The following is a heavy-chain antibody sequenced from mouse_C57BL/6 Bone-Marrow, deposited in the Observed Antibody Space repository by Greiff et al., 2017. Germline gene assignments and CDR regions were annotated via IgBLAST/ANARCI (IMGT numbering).Heavy chain of an antibody. CDR3: ARSEYYAVDY. V-gene: IGHV1-82*01. CDR1: GYAFSSSW. J-gene: IGHJ4*01. CDR2: IYPGDGDT. Sequence: VQLQQSGPELVKPGASVKISCKASGYAFSSSWMNWVKQRPGKGLEWIGRIYPGDGDTNYNGKFKGKATLTADKSSSTAYMQLSSLTSEDSAVYFCARSEYYAVDYWGQGTSVTVSS.